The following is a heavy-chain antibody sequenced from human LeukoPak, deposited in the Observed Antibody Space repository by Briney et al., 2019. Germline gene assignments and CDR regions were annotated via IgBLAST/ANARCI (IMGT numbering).Heavy chain of an antibody. D-gene: IGHD2-8*01. V-gene: IGHV3-11*04. CDR2: SKSEGTTT. Sequence: RSGGSLRLSCVASGFSLGDHGMSWVRQAPGKGLEWISYSKSEGTTTSYADSVKGRFTTSRDNAKNSLYLQMNSLRAEDTAVYYCAKDRCSNGIGCLYYYMDVWGKGTTVTISS. J-gene: IGHJ6*03. CDR1: GFSLGDHG. CDR3: AKDRCSNGIGCLYYYMDV.